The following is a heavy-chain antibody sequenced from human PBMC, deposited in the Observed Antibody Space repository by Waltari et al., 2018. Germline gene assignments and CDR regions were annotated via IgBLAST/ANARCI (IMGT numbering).Heavy chain of an antibody. J-gene: IGHJ3*02. Sequence: GGGLVKSGGSQRLSCAASGFTFSSYSMNWVRQAPGKGLEWLSIISRSSTYIYYSDSVKGRFTISRDNAKNSVFLQMNSLRAEDTAMYYCARAGLSASGVVLDDAFDIWGQGTMVIVSS. CDR2: ISRSSTYI. V-gene: IGHV3-21*01. CDR1: GFTFSSYS. CDR3: ARAGLSASGVVLDDAFDI. D-gene: IGHD3-3*01.